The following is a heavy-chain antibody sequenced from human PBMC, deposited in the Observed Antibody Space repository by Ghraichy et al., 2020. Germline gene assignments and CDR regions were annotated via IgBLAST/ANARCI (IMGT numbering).Heavy chain of an antibody. V-gene: IGHV4-39*01. Sequence: SETLSLTCTVSGDSISTTNYFWGWIRQPPGKGLEWIGSISYTGTTYYNPSLKSRVTISVDTSQNQFSLKLSSVTAADTAVYYCARPLSTRNYYFWGQGTLVTVSS. CDR3: ARPLSTRNYYF. CDR2: ISYTGTT. D-gene: IGHD1-7*01. CDR1: GDSISTTNYF. J-gene: IGHJ4*02.